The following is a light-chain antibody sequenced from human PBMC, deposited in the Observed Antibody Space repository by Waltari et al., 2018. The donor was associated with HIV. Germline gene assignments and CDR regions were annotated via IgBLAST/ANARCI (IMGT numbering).Light chain of an antibody. CDR3: AAWDDGQDVVV. CDR1: SSTIGSHT. J-gene: IGLJ2*01. Sequence: QSVLTQPPSASGTPGQRLTISCSGCSSTIGSHTVNWYQLLPGPAPKHLTFRNKDRPSGGHGRFSGSKSGTAASLASRGLQAEDEADDYCAAWDDGQDVVVFGGVTKRTVL. V-gene: IGLV1-44*01. CDR2: RNK.